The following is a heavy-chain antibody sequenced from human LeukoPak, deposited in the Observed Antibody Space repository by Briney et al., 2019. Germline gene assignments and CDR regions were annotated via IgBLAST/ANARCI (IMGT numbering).Heavy chain of an antibody. CDR3: AKDRLGTLDAFDI. CDR1: GFTFSKFA. Sequence: GGSLRLSCAASGFTFSKFAMHWVRQAPGKGLEWVAVISHDGSDKYYADSVKGRFTISRDNSKNTLYLQIDSLRAEDTAVYYCAKDRLGTLDAFDIWGQGTMVTVSS. V-gene: IGHV3-30-3*01. CDR2: ISHDGSDK. J-gene: IGHJ3*02. D-gene: IGHD3-9*01.